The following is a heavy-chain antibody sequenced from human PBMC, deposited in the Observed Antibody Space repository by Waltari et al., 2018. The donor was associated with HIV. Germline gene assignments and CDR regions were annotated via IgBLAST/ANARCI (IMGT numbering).Heavy chain of an antibody. J-gene: IGHJ4*02. CDR2: IKQDGSEK. D-gene: IGHD3-10*01. CDR1: GFTFSSYW. V-gene: IGHV3-7*04. CDR3: ARGGFYGSGSKVN. Sequence: EVQLVESGGGLVQPGGSLRLSCAASGFTFSSYWMSWVRLAPGKGVGWVANIKQDGSEKYYVDSVNGRFTISRDNAENSLYLQMNSLRAEDTAVYYCARGGFYGSGSKVNWGQGTLVTVSS.